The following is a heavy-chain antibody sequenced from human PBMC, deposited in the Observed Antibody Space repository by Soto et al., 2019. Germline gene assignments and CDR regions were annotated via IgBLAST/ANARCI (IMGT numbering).Heavy chain of an antibody. CDR3: TRVLITIFGVGRRPNYYYGMDV. D-gene: IGHD3-3*01. Sequence: PGGSLRLSCTASGFTFGDYAMSWSRQAPGKGLEWVGFIRSKAYGGTTEYAASVKGRFTISRDDSKSIAYLQMNSLKTEDTAVYYCTRVLITIFGVGRRPNYYYGMDVWGQGTTVTVSS. J-gene: IGHJ6*02. V-gene: IGHV3-49*03. CDR2: IRSKAYGGTT. CDR1: GFTFGDYA.